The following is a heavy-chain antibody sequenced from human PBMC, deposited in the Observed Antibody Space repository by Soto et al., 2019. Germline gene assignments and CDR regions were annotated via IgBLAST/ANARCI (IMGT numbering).Heavy chain of an antibody. CDR1: GYTFTSYG. CDR2: ISAYNGNT. Sequence: QVQLVQSGAEVKKPGASVKVSCKASGYTFTSYGISWVRQAPGQGLEWMGWISAYNGNTNYAQKLQGRVTMTTDTSTSTAYMELRSLRSDDTAVYYCARLATISNYYDSSGYYYFDYWGQGTLVTVSS. D-gene: IGHD3-22*01. CDR3: ARLATISNYYDSSGYYYFDY. V-gene: IGHV1-18*01. J-gene: IGHJ4*02.